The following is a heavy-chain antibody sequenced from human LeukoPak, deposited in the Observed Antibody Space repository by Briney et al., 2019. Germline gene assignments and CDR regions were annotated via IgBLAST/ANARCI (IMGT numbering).Heavy chain of an antibody. Sequence: GGSLRLSCAASGFTFSDYYMSWIRQAPGKGLVWVSRINSGSSTTYADSVKGRFTISRDNAKNTLYLQMNSLRAEDTAVYYCVRCTFVLHKRCSAFDVWGQGTMVTVSA. V-gene: IGHV3-74*03. CDR2: INSGSST. J-gene: IGHJ3*01. CDR3: VRCTFVLHKRCSAFDV. CDR1: GFTFSDYY. D-gene: IGHD2-8*01.